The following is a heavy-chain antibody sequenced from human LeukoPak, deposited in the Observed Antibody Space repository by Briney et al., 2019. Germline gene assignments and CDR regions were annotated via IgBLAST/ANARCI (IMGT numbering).Heavy chain of an antibody. CDR2: MNPNSGNT. J-gene: IGHJ4*02. Sequence: EASVKVSCKASGYTFTSYDINWVRQATGQGLEWMGWMNPNSGNTGYAQKFQGRVTMTRNTSISTAYMELSSLRSEDTAVYYRAKSYGSGSYYLDYWGQGTLVTVSS. CDR1: GYTFTSYD. V-gene: IGHV1-8*01. CDR3: AKSYGSGSYYLDY. D-gene: IGHD3-10*01.